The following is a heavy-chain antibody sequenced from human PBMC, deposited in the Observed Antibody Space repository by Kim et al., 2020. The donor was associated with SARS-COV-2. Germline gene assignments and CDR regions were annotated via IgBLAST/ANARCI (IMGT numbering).Heavy chain of an antibody. D-gene: IGHD3-22*01. Sequence: SETLSLTCTVSGGSISSSSYYWGWIRQPPGKGLEWIGSIYYSGSTYYNPSLKSRVTISVDTSKNQFSLKLSSVTAADTAVYYCARGKWYYYDRDASPYYFDYWGQGTLVTVSS. J-gene: IGHJ4*02. V-gene: IGHV4-39*07. CDR1: GGSISSSSYY. CDR3: ARGKWYYYDRDASPYYFDY. CDR2: IYYSGST.